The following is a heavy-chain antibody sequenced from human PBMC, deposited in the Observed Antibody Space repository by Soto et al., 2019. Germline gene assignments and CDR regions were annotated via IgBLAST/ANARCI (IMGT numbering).Heavy chain of an antibody. V-gene: IGHV1-69*02. CDR2: IIPILGIA. J-gene: IGHJ6*02. CDR3: ASFTSMGMDV. D-gene: IGHD3-3*01. Sequence: SVKVSCKASGYTFTSYTISWVRQAPGQGLEWMGRIIPILGIANYAQKFQGRVTITADKSTSTAYMELSSLRSEDTAVYYCASFTSMGMDVWGQGTTVTVSS. CDR1: GYTFTSYT.